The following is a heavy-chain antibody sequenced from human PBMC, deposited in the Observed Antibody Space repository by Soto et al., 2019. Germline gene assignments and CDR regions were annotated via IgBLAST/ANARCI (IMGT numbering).Heavy chain of an antibody. CDR2: IYYSGST. D-gene: IGHD6-6*01. CDR1: GGSISSSSYY. V-gene: IGHV4-39*01. J-gene: IGHJ4*02. CDR3: ARRPAARPTYFAY. Sequence: SETLSLTCTVSGGSISSSSYYWGWIRQPPGKGLEWIGSIYYSGSTYYNPSLKSRVTISVDTSKNQFSLKLSSVTAADTAVYYCARRPAARPTYFAYWGQGTLVTVSS.